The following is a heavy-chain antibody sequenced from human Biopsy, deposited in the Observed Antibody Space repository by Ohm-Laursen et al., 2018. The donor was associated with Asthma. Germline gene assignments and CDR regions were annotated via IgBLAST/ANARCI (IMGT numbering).Heavy chain of an antibody. J-gene: IGHJ6*02. CDR1: GFSINNNV. CDR2: LIPVLGTP. CDR3: ARGYSGSDRIVYYYSGLEV. V-gene: IGHV1-69*13. Sequence: ASVKVSCKASGFSINNNVFHWVRQAPGQGLEWMGGLIPVLGTPDHAQMFEGRVTITADEPTSTAYMELSSLSSEDTAVYYCARGYSGSDRIVYYYSGLEVWGQGTTVTVSS. D-gene: IGHD5-12*01.